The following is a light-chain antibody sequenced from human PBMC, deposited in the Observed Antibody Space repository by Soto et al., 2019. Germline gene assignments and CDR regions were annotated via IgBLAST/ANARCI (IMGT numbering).Light chain of an antibody. CDR3: SSYTSSSLVV. CDR2: DVS. Sequence: QSALTQPASVSGSPGQSITISCTGTSSDVGGYNYVSWYQQHPGKAPKLMIYDVSNRPSGVSNRFSGSKSGNTASLTISGRQAEDEADYYCSSYTSSSLVVFGGGTQLTVL. J-gene: IGLJ2*01. CDR1: SSDVGGYNY. V-gene: IGLV2-14*01.